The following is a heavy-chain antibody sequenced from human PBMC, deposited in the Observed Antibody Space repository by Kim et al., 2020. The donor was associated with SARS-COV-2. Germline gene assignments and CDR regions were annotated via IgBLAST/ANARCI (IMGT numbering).Heavy chain of an antibody. Sequence: ASVTVSCKASGYTFTSYDINWVRQATGQGLEWMGWMNPNSGNTGYAQKFQGRVTMTRNTSISTAYMELSRLRSDDTAVYYCARGSSSGSYPVFYYYYMDVWGKGTTVTVSS. CDR3: ARGSSSGSYPVFYYYYMDV. V-gene: IGHV1-8*01. J-gene: IGHJ6*03. CDR2: MNPNSGNT. CDR1: GYTFTSYD. D-gene: IGHD1-26*01.